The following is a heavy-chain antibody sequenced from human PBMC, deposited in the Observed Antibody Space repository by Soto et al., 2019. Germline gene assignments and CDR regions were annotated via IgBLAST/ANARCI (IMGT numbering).Heavy chain of an antibody. V-gene: IGHV4-61*01. D-gene: IGHD1-26*01. CDR2: IYYSGST. CDR1: GGSVSSGNYY. J-gene: IGHJ4*02. CDR3: ARRYGSAIDY. Sequence: PSETLSLTCTVSGGSVSSGNYYWSWIRQPPGKGLEWIGYIYYSGSTNCNPSLKSRVTISVDTSKNQFSLKLSSVTAADTAVYYCARRYGSAIDYWGQGTLVTVSS.